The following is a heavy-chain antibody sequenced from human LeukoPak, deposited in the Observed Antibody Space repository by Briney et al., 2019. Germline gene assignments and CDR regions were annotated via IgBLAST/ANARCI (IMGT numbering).Heavy chain of an antibody. CDR2: INPNSGGT. V-gene: IGHV1-2*02. J-gene: IGHJ5*02. CDR1: GYSFTDKY. D-gene: IGHD6-19*01. CDR3: ARDGVVASIAVADWFDP. Sequence: ASVKVSCKASGYSFTDKYMHWVRQAPGQGLGWMGWINPNSGGTNYAQKFQGRVTMTRDTSISTAYMELSRLGSDDTAVYYCARDGVVASIAVADWFDPWGQGTLVTVSS.